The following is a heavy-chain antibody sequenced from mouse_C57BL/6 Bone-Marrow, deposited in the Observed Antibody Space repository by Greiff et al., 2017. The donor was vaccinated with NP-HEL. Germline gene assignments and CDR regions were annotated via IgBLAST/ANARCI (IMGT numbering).Heavy chain of an antibody. V-gene: IGHV2-5*01. D-gene: IGHD1-1*01. CDR3: AKKSRVVATDYAMDY. J-gene: IGHJ4*01. CDR2: IWRGGST. Sequence: QVQLQQSGPGLVQPSQSLSITCTVSGFSLTSYGVHWVRQSPGKGLEWLGVIWRGGSTDYNAAFMSRLSITKDNSKSQVFFKMNSLQADDTAIYYCAKKSRVVATDYAMDYWGQGTSVTVSS. CDR1: GFSLTSYG.